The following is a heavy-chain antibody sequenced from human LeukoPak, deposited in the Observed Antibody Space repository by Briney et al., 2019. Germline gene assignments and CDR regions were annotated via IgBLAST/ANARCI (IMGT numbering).Heavy chain of an antibody. CDR1: GFTFSSYA. Sequence: PGGSLRLSCAASGFTFSSYAMSWVRQAPGKGLEWVSAISGSGGSTYYVDSVKGRFTISRDNSKNTLYLQMNSLRAEDTAVYYCAKWATYDFWSGYSTRYYFDCWGQGTLVTVSS. V-gene: IGHV3-23*01. CDR3: AKWATYDFWSGYSTRYYFDC. J-gene: IGHJ4*02. D-gene: IGHD3-3*01. CDR2: ISGSGGST.